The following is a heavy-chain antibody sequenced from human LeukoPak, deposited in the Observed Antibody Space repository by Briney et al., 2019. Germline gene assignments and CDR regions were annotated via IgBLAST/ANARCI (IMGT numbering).Heavy chain of an antibody. V-gene: IGHV4-59*11. CDR2: IYYSGST. J-gene: IGHJ6*03. CDR1: GGSISSHY. D-gene: IGHD5-12*01. CDR3: ARGIVATMPPLGYYYMDV. Sequence: SETLSLTCTVSGGSISSHYWSWIRQPPGKGLVWIGYIYYSGSTNYNPSLKSRVTISVDTSKNQFSLKLSSVTAADTAVYYCARGIVATMPPLGYYYMDVWGKGTTVTVSS.